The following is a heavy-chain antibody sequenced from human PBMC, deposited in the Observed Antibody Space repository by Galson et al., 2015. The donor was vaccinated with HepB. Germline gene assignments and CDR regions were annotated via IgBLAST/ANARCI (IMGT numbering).Heavy chain of an antibody. Sequence: SLRLSCAASGFNFNDYNMIWVRQAPGKGLEWVSPISSDGSYIFYGDSVTGRFTVSRDNPKNSLYLQMNSLRAEDTAIYYCTRDPPLGTPSDYWGQGTLVTVYS. J-gene: IGHJ4*02. D-gene: IGHD3-16*01. CDR2: ISSDGSYI. CDR1: GFNFNDYN. CDR3: TRDPPLGTPSDY. V-gene: IGHV3-21*01.